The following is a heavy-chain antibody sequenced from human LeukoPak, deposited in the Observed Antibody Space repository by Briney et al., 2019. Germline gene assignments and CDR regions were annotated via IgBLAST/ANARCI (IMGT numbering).Heavy chain of an antibody. J-gene: IGHJ4*02. V-gene: IGHV4-39*01. CDR1: GGSISSSSYY. D-gene: IGHD3-22*01. CDR3: ARLDMTVVVTFDY. CDR2: IYYSGST. Sequence: SETLSLTCTVSGGSISSSSYYWGWIRQPPGKGLEWIGSIYYSGSTYYNLSLKSRVTISVDTSKNQFSLKLSSVTAADTAVYYCARLDMTVVVTFDYWGQGILVTVSS.